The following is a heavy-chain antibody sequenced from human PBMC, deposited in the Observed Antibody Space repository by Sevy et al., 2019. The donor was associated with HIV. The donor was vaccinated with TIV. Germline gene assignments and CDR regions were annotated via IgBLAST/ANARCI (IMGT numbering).Heavy chain of an antibody. CDR3: VRIRFQTGAFDS. CDR1: GYTFTGHY. J-gene: IGHJ4*02. D-gene: IGHD7-27*01. CDR2: IAPISGGT. V-gene: IGHV1-2*02. Sequence: ASVKVSYKASGYTFTGHYLHWVRQAPGQGLEWMGWIAPISGGTKHAQNFKGRVTMARDTSISTAYMELSSLRFDDTAMYYCVRIRFQTGAFDSWGQGTLVTVSS.